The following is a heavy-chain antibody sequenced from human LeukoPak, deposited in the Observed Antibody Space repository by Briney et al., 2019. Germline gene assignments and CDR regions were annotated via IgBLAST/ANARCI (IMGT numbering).Heavy chain of an antibody. Sequence: ASVKVSCKASGGTFSSYAISWVRQAPGQGLEWMGWISGYNDNAKYAEKIQGRVTMTTDTYTSTAYMELRSLRSDDTAVYYCARGGNNYDSAVAYWGQGTLVTVSS. D-gene: IGHD5-12*01. CDR2: ISGYNDNA. CDR1: GGTFSSYA. CDR3: ARGGNNYDSAVAY. V-gene: IGHV1-18*01. J-gene: IGHJ4*02.